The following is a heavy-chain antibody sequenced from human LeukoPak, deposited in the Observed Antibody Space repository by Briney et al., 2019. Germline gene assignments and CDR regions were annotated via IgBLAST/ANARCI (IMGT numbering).Heavy chain of an antibody. CDR1: GFTFSSYA. V-gene: IGHV3-23*01. J-gene: IGHJ4*02. CDR3: AKDTAYYYGSGSLFDY. CDR2: ISGSGGST. D-gene: IGHD3-10*01. Sequence: PGGSLRLSCAASGFTFSSYAMSWVRQAPGKGLEWVSAISGSGGSTYYADSVKGRFTISRDYSKNTLYLQMNSLRAEDTAVYYCAKDTAYYYGSGSLFDYWGQGTLVTVSS.